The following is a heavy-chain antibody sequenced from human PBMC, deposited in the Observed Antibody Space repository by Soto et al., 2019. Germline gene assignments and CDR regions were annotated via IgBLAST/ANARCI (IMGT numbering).Heavy chain of an antibody. V-gene: IGHV4-30-2*01. CDR1: GAANTTGGYS. CDR2: MYHTGSA. Sequence: SETLSLTCAVSGAANTTGGYSGGWMRQPPGNGLQWIGYMYHTGSANYNPSLKGRVTMSFDTSTNDFSLKLNSVTAADTAVYFCARLKGTRYFDFWGPGLLVTVSS. J-gene: IGHJ4*02. D-gene: IGHD3-10*01. CDR3: ARLKGTRYFDF.